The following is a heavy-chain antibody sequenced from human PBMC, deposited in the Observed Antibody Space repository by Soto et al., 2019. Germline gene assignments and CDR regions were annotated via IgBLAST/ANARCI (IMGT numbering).Heavy chain of an antibody. V-gene: IGHV5-51*01. D-gene: IGHD3-3*01. J-gene: IGHJ6*02. CDR1: GYSFTSYW. CDR2: IYPGGSDT. CDR3: ARHERPISYDFWSDYQGYYYYGMDV. Sequence: GKSLKISCKGSGYSFTSYWIGWVRQMPGKGLEWMGIIYPGGSDTRYSPSFQGQVTISADKSISTAYLQWSSLKASDTAMYYCARHERPISYDFWSDYQGYYYYGMDVWGQGTTVTVSS.